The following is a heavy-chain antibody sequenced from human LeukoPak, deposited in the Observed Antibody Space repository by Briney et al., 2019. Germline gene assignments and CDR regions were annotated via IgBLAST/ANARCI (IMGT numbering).Heavy chain of an antibody. V-gene: IGHV3-53*01. Sequence: PGGSLRLSCAASGFTVSSNYMSWVRQAPGKGREGVSVIYSGGSTYYADSVKGRFTISRDNSKNTLYLQMNSLRAEDTAVYYCAREVREDYYMDVWGKGTTVTVSS. CDR2: IYSGGST. CDR1: GFTVSSNY. CDR3: AREVREDYYMDV. J-gene: IGHJ6*03. D-gene: IGHD3-10*01.